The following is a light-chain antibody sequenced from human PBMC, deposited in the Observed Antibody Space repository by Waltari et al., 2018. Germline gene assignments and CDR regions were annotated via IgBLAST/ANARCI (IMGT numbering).Light chain of an antibody. Sequence: SYELTQPPSVSVSLGQMARITCSGEALPKKYAFWYQQKPGQFPVLVIYKDSERPSGTPERFCGSSSGTIVTLTISGVQAEDEADYYCLSADSSGTYPWVFGGGTKLTVL. CDR1: ALPKKY. CDR3: LSADSSGTYPWV. J-gene: IGLJ3*02. V-gene: IGLV3-16*01. CDR2: KDS.